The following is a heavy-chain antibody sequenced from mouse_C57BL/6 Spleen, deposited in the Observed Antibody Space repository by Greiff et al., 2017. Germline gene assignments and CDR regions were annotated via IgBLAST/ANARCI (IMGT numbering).Heavy chain of an antibody. J-gene: IGHJ4*01. CDR1: GYTFPSYT. V-gene: IGHV1-4*01. CDR3: ASEGYAMDY. Sequence: QVQLQQSGAELARPGDSVKMSCKASGYTFPSYTMHWVNQRPGQGLEWIGYINPSSGYTKYNQKFKDKATLTADKSSSTAYMQLSSLTSEDSAVYYCASEGYAMDYWGQGTSVTVSS. CDR2: INPSSGYT.